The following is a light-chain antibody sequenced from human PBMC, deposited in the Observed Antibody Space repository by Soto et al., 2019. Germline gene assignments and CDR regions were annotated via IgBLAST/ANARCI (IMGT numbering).Light chain of an antibody. V-gene: IGKV2-24*01. J-gene: IGKJ1*01. CDR3: MQLTHFPWT. Sequence: VMTQTPLSSLVTLGQPASSSCRSSQSLVHSDGNTHLSWLHQRPGQPPRLLIYKISNRFYGVPDRFSGSGAGKDFTLKISRVETDDVGVYYCMQLTHFPWTFGQGTKVEIK. CDR2: KIS. CDR1: QSLVHSDGNTH.